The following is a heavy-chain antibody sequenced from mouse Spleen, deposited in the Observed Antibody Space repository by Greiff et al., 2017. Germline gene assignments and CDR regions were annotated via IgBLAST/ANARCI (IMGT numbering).Heavy chain of an antibody. CDR2: IWRGGST. V-gene: IGHV2-5*01. Sequence: VQRVESGPGLVQPSQSLSITCTVSGFSLTSYGVHWVRQSPGKGLEWLGVIWRGGSTDYNAAFMSRLSITKDNSKSQVFFKMNSLQADDTAIYYCAKMIYDGYQGYFDYWGQGTTLTVSS. CDR1: GFSLTSYG. CDR3: AKMIYDGYQGYFDY. D-gene: IGHD2-3*01. J-gene: IGHJ2*01.